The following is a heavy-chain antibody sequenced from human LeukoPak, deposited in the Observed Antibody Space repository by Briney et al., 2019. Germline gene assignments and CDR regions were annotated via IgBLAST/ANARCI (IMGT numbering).Heavy chain of an antibody. Sequence: PGGSLRLSCVASRFTFSDHSLNWVRQAPGKGLDWLSYISSRSVTVLYAESVKGRFTISRDNAKNILYLQMNSLRPEDTALYYCVRGETATSGTSFDYWGQGALVTVSP. J-gene: IGHJ4*02. CDR2: ISSRSVTV. CDR3: VRGETATSGTSFDY. D-gene: IGHD1-7*01. CDR1: RFTFSDHS. V-gene: IGHV3-48*01.